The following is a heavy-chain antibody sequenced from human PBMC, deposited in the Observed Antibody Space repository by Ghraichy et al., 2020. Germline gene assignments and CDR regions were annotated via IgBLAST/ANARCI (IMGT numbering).Heavy chain of an antibody. D-gene: IGHD4-23*01. CDR2: IYYTGST. Sequence: SQTLSLTCTVSGGSIGSYYLSWIRQPPGKGLEWIGFIYYTGSTSYNPSLKSRATISQDTSKSQFSLKLSAVTAADTALYYCARERGGNSGSYYYGMDVWGHGTTVTLS. CDR1: GGSIGSYY. CDR3: ARERGGNSGSYYYGMDV. V-gene: IGHV4-59*01. J-gene: IGHJ6*02.